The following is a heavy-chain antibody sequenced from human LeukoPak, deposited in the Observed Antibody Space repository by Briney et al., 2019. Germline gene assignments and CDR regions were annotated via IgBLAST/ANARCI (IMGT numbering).Heavy chain of an antibody. J-gene: IGHJ4*02. CDR2: INKDGREE. CDR1: GFTFSDFY. Sequence: GGSLRLSCAASGFTFSDFYMSWVRQAAGKGLEWVANINKDGREEKYVDSVKGRFTISRDNAKNSLYLQMSSLRADDTAVYYCARWPHCQDFWGRGTRVTVSS. V-gene: IGHV3-7*03. CDR3: ARWPHCQDF.